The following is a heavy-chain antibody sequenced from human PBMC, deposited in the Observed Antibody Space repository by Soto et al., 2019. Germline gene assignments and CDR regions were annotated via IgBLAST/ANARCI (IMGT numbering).Heavy chain of an antibody. CDR2: IGGGGRDT. CDR3: AKDGVFYDVPHSWASWGY. Sequence: EVQLLESGGGLVQPGGSLRLSCVASGFTFRSHAMSWVRQAPGKGLEWVSAIGGGGRDTYYAASVKGRFTISRDNSKNTLYLQMNSLRAEDTAVYYCAKDGVFYDVPHSWASWGYWGQGTLVTVSS. V-gene: IGHV3-23*01. J-gene: IGHJ4*02. CDR1: GFTFRSHA. D-gene: IGHD3-10*02.